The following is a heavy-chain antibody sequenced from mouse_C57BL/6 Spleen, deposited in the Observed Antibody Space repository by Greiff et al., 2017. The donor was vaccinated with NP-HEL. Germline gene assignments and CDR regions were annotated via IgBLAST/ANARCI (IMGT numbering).Heavy chain of an antibody. Sequence: VQLKQSGGDLVKPGGSLKLSCAASGFTFSSYGMSWVRQTPDKRLEWVATISSGGSYTYYPDSVKGRFTISRDNAKNTLYLQMSSLKSEDTAMYYCARHEGLRRNAMDYWGQGTSVTVSS. V-gene: IGHV5-6*01. D-gene: IGHD2-4*01. J-gene: IGHJ4*01. CDR1: GFTFSSYG. CDR3: ARHEGLRRNAMDY. CDR2: ISSGGSYT.